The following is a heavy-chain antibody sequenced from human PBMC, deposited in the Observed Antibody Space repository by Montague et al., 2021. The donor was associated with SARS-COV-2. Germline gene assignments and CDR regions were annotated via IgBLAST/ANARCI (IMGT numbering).Heavy chain of an antibody. Sequence: SETLSLTCTVSAGSISSSNYYWGWIRQPPGKGLEWIGSIYCSVTTYYNPSLQSRVTISVDTSKNQFSLKLSSVTAADTAVYYCARETYTSGWFQRFDYWGQGTLVTVSS. CDR3: ARETYTSGWFQRFDY. V-gene: IGHV4-39*01. CDR2: IYCSVTT. CDR1: AGSISSSNYY. D-gene: IGHD6-19*01. J-gene: IGHJ4*02.